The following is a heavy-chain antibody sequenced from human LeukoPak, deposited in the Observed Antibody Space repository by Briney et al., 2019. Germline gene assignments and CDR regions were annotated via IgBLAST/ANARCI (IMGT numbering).Heavy chain of an antibody. V-gene: IGHV3-23*01. J-gene: IGHJ3*01. D-gene: IGHD4-17*01. CDR2: SSSGGANT. CDR1: GFTFSEYA. CDR3: GRDPNGDYVGAFEF. Sequence: GGSLRLSCAASGFTFSEYALVWVRQAPGKGLEWVSASSSGGANTLYADAVKGRFTISRDNSRNTLYLQMDSLRAEDTAVYFCGRDPNGDYVGAFEFWGHGTMVTVSS.